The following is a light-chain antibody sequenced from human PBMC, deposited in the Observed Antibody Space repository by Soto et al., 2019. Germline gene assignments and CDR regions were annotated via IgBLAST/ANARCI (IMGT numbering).Light chain of an antibody. Sequence: LRTQSKEPKCVAPGERANLSCRASQSASTDLAWYQQKPGQAHRLLIYGASTRATGIPARFSGSGSETERTRSVVTVQCAAFAVYYAQQYTTWTTFGVGTKVDIK. J-gene: IGKJ4*02. CDR3: QQYTTWTT. V-gene: IGKV3-15*01. CDR1: QSASTD. CDR2: GAS.